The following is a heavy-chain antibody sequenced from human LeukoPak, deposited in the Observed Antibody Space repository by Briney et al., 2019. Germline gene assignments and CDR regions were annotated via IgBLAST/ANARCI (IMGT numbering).Heavy chain of an antibody. CDR1: GGSISSYY. CDR3: ARYYYDSSGYYIEDY. D-gene: IGHD3-22*01. V-gene: IGHV4-59*01. J-gene: IGHJ4*02. Sequence: SETLSLTCTVSGGSISSYYWSWIRQPPGKGLEWIGYIYYSGSTNYNPSLKSRVTISVDTSKNQFSLKLSSVTAADTAVYYCARYYYDSSGYYIEDYWGQGTLVTVSS. CDR2: IYYSGST.